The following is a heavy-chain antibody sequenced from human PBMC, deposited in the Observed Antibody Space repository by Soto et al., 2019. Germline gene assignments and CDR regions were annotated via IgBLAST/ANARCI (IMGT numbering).Heavy chain of an antibody. V-gene: IGHV1-18*01. CDR3: ARTGPPVDY. CDR1: GYTFSSYA. CDR2: IITYNGNT. Sequence: QVQLVQSGAEVKKPGASVKVSCKASGYTFSSYAISWVRQAPGQGLEWMGWIITYNGNTNYAQKPXGRVTMTTDTSTTTAYMDLRSLRSDDTAAYYCARTGPPVDYWGQGTLVTVSS. J-gene: IGHJ4*02.